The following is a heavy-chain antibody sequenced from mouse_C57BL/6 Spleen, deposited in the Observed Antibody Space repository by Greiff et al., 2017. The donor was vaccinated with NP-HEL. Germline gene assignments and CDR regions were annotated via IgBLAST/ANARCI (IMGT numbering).Heavy chain of an antibody. J-gene: IGHJ4*01. D-gene: IGHD2-2*01. Sequence: VQLQQSGAELARPGASVKLSCKASGYTFTSYGISWVKQRTGQGLEWIGEIYPRSGNTYYNEKFKGKATLTADKSSSTAYMGLRSLTSEDSAVYFCARGGGYERAMDYWGQGTSVTVSS. CDR2: IYPRSGNT. CDR1: GYTFTSYG. V-gene: IGHV1-81*01. CDR3: ARGGGYERAMDY.